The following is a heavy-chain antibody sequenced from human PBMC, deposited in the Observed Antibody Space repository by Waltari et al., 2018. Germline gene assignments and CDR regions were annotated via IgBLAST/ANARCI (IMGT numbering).Heavy chain of an antibody. CDR3: TRCAGLYSASSLVSRNWFDP. Sequence: QVQLVQSGAEVKKPGASVKVSCKASGYTFTNYDINWVRQATGRGLEWMGWRNPNTAKTDYAQKFQGRVTMTRNTSIRTAYMELSSLRSEDTAVYYWTRCAGLYSASSLVSRNWFDPWGQGTLVTVSS. J-gene: IGHJ5*02. CDR2: RNPNTAKT. V-gene: IGHV1-8*01. D-gene: IGHD6-6*01. CDR1: GYTFTNYD.